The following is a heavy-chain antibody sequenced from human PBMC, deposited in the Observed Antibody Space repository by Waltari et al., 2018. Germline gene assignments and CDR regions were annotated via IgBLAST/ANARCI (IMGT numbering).Heavy chain of an antibody. CDR3: ARHQVYCGDDRCYPPFDH. V-gene: IGHV4-39*01. Sequence: QLQLQELGPGLANPSETILLTCTVFGGPISTNTYHWGWIRQPPGKGLEWIGSFYYSGSTYYNPSLKSRVHISVDSSKNQFSLKLNSVTAADTALYYCARHQVYCGDDRCYPPFDHWGQGTLVNVSS. D-gene: IGHD2-21*01. CDR1: GGPISTNTYH. J-gene: IGHJ4*02. CDR2: FYYSGST.